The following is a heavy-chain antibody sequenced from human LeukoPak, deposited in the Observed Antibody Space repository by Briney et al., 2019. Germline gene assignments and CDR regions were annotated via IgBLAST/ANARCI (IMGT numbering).Heavy chain of an antibody. Sequence: PSETLSLTCTVSGGSISSYYWSWIRQPPGKGLEWIGYIYYSGSTNYNPSLKSRVTISVDTSKNQFSLKLSSVTAAATPVYYCARGVRWFGEVSDWFDPWCQGTLVTVSS. J-gene: IGHJ5*02. CDR3: ARGVRWFGEVSDWFDP. V-gene: IGHV4-59*01. D-gene: IGHD3-10*01. CDR2: IYYSGST. CDR1: GGSISSYY.